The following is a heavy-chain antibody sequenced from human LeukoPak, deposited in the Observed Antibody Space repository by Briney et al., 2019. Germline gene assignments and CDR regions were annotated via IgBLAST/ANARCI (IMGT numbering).Heavy chain of an antibody. J-gene: IGHJ6*02. CDR2: ISSSGSTI. CDR3: ARDGLASCGGDCYSKYYYYYGMDV. CDR1: GFTFSDYY. V-gene: IGHV3-11*04. D-gene: IGHD2-21*02. Sequence: GGSLRLSCAASGFTFSDYYMSWIRQAPGKGLEWVSYISSSGSTIYYADSVKGRFTISRDNAKNSLYLQMNTLRVEDTAVYYCARDGLASCGGDCYSKYYYYYGMDVWGQGTTVTVSS.